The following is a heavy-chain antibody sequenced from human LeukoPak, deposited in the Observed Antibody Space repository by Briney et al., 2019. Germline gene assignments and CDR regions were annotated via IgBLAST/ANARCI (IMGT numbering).Heavy chain of an antibody. V-gene: IGHV3-64*01. D-gene: IGHD5-24*01. CDR3: ARSERWLQFLWYFHL. J-gene: IGHJ2*01. CDR2: INNNGGST. Sequence: GGSLGLSCAASGFTFSSYAMHWVRQAPGKGLEYVSAINNNGGSTFYANSVKGRFTISRDNSKNTLYLQMGGLRAEDTAVYYCARSERWLQFLWYFHLWGRGTLVTVSS. CDR1: GFTFSSYA.